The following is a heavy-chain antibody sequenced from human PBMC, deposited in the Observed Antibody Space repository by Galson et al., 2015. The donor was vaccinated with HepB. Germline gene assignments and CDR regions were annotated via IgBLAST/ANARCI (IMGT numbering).Heavy chain of an antibody. CDR1: GFTFSSYW. V-gene: IGHV3-7*01. J-gene: IGHJ4*02. D-gene: IGHD3-10*01. Sequence: SLRLSCAASGFTFSSYWMSWVRQAPGKGLEWVANIKQDGSEKYYVDSVKGRITISRDDAKNSLYLQVDSLRAEDTAVYYCARDRGVGARKYYFDYWGQGTLVTVSS. CDR3: ARDRGVGARKYYFDY. CDR2: IKQDGSEK.